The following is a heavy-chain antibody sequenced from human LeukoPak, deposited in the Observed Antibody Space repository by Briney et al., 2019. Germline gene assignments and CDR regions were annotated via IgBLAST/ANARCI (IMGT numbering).Heavy chain of an antibody. Sequence: ASVKVSCKASGYTFTGYYMHWVRQAPGQGLEWMGRINPNSGGTNYAQKFQGRVTMTRDTSISTAYMELSRLRSDDPAVYYCAREGLGIGHAFDIWGQGTMVTVSS. D-gene: IGHD7-27*01. J-gene: IGHJ3*02. CDR2: INPNSGGT. CDR1: GYTFTGYY. CDR3: AREGLGIGHAFDI. V-gene: IGHV1-2*06.